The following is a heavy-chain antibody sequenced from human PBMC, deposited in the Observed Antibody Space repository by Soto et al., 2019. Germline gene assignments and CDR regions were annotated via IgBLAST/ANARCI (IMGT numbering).Heavy chain of an antibody. CDR1: GYTFASHG. J-gene: IGHJ4*02. D-gene: IGHD2-2*01. CDR2: ISADNSNR. CDR3: ARDAWQQCPGDY. Sequence: QVQLVQSGAEVKKPGASVKVSCKGSGYTFASHGISWVRQAPGQGIEWMGWISADNSNRNYAEKFQGRVTMTTDTSTSTAYLEVRSLRSDDTAVYYCARDAWQQCPGDYWGQGTLVTVSS. V-gene: IGHV1-18*01.